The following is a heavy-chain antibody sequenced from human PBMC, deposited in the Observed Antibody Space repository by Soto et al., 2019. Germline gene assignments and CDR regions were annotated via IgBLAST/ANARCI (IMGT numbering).Heavy chain of an antibody. CDR2: IKGDGSQR. CDR3: VRDAQRGGDYDY. Sequence: EVQLVESGGDLVQPWGSLRLSCAASGFIFSSYWINWVRQTPGKGLECVAAIKGDGSQRYYVDSVKGRFTISRDNAKNSVDLQMKSLRAEDTAVYYCVRDAQRGGDYDYWGQGTLVTVSS. D-gene: IGHD4-17*01. V-gene: IGHV3-7*01. CDR1: GFIFSSYW. J-gene: IGHJ4*02.